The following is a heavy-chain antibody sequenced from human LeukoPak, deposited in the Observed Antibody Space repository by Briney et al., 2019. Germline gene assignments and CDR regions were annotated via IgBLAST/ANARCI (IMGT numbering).Heavy chain of an antibody. D-gene: IGHD6-6*01. V-gene: IGHV3-30-3*01. CDR1: GFTFSSYA. CDR2: ISYDGSNK. Sequence: GRSLRLSCAASGFTFSSYAMHWVRQAPGKGLEWVAVISYDGSNKYYADSVKGRFTISRDNSKNTLYLQMNSLRAEDTAVYYCARESIAARRAFDYWGQGTLVTVSS. CDR3: ARESIAARRAFDY. J-gene: IGHJ4*02.